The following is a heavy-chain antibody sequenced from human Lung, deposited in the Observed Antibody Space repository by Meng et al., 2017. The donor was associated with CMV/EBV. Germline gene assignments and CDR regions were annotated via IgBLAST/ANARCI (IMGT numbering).Heavy chain of an antibody. CDR1: GFTVSQNY. Sequence: ESLKISCVASGFTVSQNYMTWVRQAPGKGLEWVSVIYSGGSTHYADSVKGRFTLSRDSSKNTLYLQMNSLRVEDTAVYYCTRGTMTHPDYWAQGTLVTVSS. V-gene: IGHV3-53*01. CDR2: IYSGGST. CDR3: TRGTMTHPDY. D-gene: IGHD1-1*01. J-gene: IGHJ4*02.